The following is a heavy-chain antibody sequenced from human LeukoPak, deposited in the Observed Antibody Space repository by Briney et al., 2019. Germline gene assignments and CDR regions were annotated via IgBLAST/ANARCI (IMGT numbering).Heavy chain of an antibody. D-gene: IGHD4-17*01. CDR3: ARGTVTAPDY. CDR1: GFSISSNY. CDR2: IYSDYSGGST. J-gene: IGHJ4*02. V-gene: IGHV3-53*01. Sequence: PGGSLTLSCAASGFSISSNYMTWVRQAPGKGLEWVSIIYSDYSGGSTYYADSVKGRFTISRDNSKNMLYLQMNSLSAEDTAVYSWARGTVTAPDYGGQGTLVTVSS.